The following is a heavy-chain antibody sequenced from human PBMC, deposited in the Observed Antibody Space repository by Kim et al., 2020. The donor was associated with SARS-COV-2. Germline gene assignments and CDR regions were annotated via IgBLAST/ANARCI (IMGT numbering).Heavy chain of an antibody. J-gene: IGHJ4*02. CDR3: ARGHDLSGSWYPDTFDY. CDR2: ISGSGDTT. D-gene: IGHD6-13*01. V-gene: IGHV3-23*01. Sequence: GGSLRLSCAASGFTFSSYGMSWVRQTPGKGLEWVSAISGSGDTTYYPDSVKGRFTISRDNSKNTLYLQMNNLRAEDTAVYYCARGHDLSGSWYPDTFDYWGQGTLVAVSS. CDR1: GFTFSSYG.